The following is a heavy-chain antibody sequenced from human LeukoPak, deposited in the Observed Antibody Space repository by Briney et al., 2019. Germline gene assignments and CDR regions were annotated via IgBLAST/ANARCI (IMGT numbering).Heavy chain of an antibody. CDR3: ARLGSTVGAFDI. CDR1: GGSISSGGYY. D-gene: IGHD2-2*01. CDR2: IYYSGST. V-gene: IGHV4-31*03. Sequence: SQTLSLTCTVSGGSISSGGYYWSWIRQHPGKGLEWIGYIYYSGSTYYNPSFKSRVTISVDTSKNQFSLKLSSVTAADTAVYYCARLGSTVGAFDIWGQGTMVTVSS. J-gene: IGHJ3*02.